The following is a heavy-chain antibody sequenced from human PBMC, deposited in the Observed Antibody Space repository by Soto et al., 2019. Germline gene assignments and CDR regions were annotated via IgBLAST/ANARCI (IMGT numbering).Heavy chain of an antibody. CDR2: ISSSSSYT. CDR1: GFSFRDYY. Sequence: GGSLRLSCAASGFSFRDYYMSWIRQAPGKGLEWISYISSSSSYTNYADSVKGRFTISRDNAKNSLYLQMNSLRAEDTAVYYCARDPRSSIAARQPYGMDVWGQGTTVTVSS. D-gene: IGHD6-6*01. V-gene: IGHV3-11*06. CDR3: ARDPRSSIAARQPYGMDV. J-gene: IGHJ6*02.